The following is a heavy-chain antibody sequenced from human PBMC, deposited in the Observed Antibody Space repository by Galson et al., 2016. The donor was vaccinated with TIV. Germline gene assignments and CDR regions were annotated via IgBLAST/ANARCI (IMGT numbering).Heavy chain of an antibody. CDR3: ARGRGIYDSSGYFLFDH. D-gene: IGHD3-22*01. V-gene: IGHV1-69*13. Sequence: SVKVSCKASGYTFTNYIMHWVRQAPGQGLEWMGGIVPMFGTTNYAQKFQGRVTISADESTTTAYLELSSLRSEDTAVYYCARGRGIYDSSGYFLFDHWGQGTLVTVSS. J-gene: IGHJ5*02. CDR1: GYTFTNYI. CDR2: IVPMFGTT.